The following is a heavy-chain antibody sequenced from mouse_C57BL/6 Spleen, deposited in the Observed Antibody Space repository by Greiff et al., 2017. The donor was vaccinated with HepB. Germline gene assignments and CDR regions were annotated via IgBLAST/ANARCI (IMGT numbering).Heavy chain of an antibody. CDR3: ARHENYEYEAWCAY. J-gene: IGHJ3*01. CDR2: ISSGGSYT. Sequence: VQLKESGGDLVKPGGSLKLSCAASGFTFSSYGMSWVRQTPDKRLEWVATISSGGSYTYYPDSVKGRFTISRDNAKNTLYLQMSSLKSEDTAMYYCARHENYEYEAWCAYWGQGTLVTVSA. D-gene: IGHD2-4*01. V-gene: IGHV5-6*01. CDR1: GFTFSSYG.